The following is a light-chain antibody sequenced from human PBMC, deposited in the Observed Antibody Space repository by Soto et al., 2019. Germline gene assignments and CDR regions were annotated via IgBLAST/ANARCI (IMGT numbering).Light chain of an antibody. Sequence: EIVLTQSPGTLSLSPGERATLSCRASQSVSSSYLAWYQQKPGQAPRLLIYGASNRATGIPDRFSGSGSGTDFTLTIRRLEPEDFAVYYCQQYGSSGTFGQGTMVDIK. J-gene: IGKJ1*01. CDR3: QQYGSSGT. CDR1: QSVSSSY. V-gene: IGKV3-20*01. CDR2: GAS.